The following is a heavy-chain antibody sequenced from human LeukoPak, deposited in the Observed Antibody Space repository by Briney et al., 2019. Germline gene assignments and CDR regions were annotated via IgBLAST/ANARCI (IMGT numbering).Heavy chain of an antibody. CDR2: INPSGGST. J-gene: IGHJ5*02. CDR1: GYTFTSYY. Sequence: GASVKVSCKASGYTFTSYYMHWVRQAPGQGLEWMGIINPSGGSTSYAQKFQGRVTMTRDMSTSTVYMELSSLRSEDTAVYYCARYDSGINWFDPWGQGTLVTVSS. D-gene: IGHD3-10*01. CDR3: ARYDSGINWFDP. V-gene: IGHV1-46*01.